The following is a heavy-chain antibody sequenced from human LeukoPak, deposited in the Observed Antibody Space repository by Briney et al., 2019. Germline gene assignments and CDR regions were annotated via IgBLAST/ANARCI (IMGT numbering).Heavy chain of an antibody. D-gene: IGHD3-9*01. J-gene: IGHJ6*03. V-gene: IGHV4-39*01. Sequence: SETLSLTCTVSGGSIGTTNYYWGWLRQPPGRGLEWIGSIYYSETTYDNPSLESRVTISIESSKNQFSLKLSSVTAADTAVYYCARQRADYFYYYVDVWGKGTTVTVS. CDR2: IYYSETT. CDR3: ARQRADYFYYYVDV. CDR1: GGSIGTTNYY.